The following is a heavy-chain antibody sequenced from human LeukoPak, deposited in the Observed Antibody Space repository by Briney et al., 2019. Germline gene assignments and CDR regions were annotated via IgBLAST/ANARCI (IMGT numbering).Heavy chain of an antibody. J-gene: IGHJ5*02. CDR1: GGSPGTYY. CDR3: ARLTGPRDKWSDP. CDR2: IFPTGST. Sequence: SETLSLTCTVSGGSPGTYYWNWIRQPAGKGLEWIGRIFPTGSTSYNPSLESRVTMSVDRSKNQFSLKMKSLTAADTAVYYCARLTGPRDKWSDPWGQGILVTVSS. D-gene: IGHD7-27*01. V-gene: IGHV4-4*07.